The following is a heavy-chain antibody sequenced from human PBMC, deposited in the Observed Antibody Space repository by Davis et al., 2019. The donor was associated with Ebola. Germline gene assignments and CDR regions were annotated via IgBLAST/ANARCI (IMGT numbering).Heavy chain of an antibody. J-gene: IGHJ4*02. CDR1: GFTFNKYG. CDR2: IWYDGSNK. V-gene: IGHV3-33*08. CDR3: AVTPKYWYYFDY. D-gene: IGHD2-8*02. Sequence: GESLKISCAASGFTFNKYGMHWVRQAPGKGLEWVAVIWYDGSNKYYADSVKGRFTISRDNSKNTLYLQMNSLRAEDTAVYYCAVTPKYWYYFDYWGQGTLVTVSS.